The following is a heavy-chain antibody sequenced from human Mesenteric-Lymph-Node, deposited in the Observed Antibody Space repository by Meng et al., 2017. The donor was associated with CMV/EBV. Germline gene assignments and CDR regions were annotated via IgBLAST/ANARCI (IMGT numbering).Heavy chain of an antibody. Sequence: LKISCAASGFTFSSYEMNWVRQAPGKGLEWVSYISSSGTTIYYADSVRGRFTISRDNAKNSLYLQMNSLRVEDTAIYYCARESTSCYRGCYYYGINVWGQGTTVTVSS. V-gene: IGHV3-48*03. CDR1: GFTFSSYE. D-gene: IGHD2-2*02. CDR2: ISSSGTTI. CDR3: ARESTSCYRGCYYYGINV. J-gene: IGHJ6*02.